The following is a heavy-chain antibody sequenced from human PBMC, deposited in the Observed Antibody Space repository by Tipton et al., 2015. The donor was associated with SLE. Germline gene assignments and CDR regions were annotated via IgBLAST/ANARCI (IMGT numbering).Heavy chain of an antibody. CDR1: GDSINSYY. V-gene: IGHV4-59*12. CDR2: IYYSGST. Sequence: TLSLTCTVSGDSINSYYWSWIRQPPGKGLEWIGYIYYSGSTNYNPSLKSRVTISVDTSKNQFSLKLSSVTAADTAVYYCARGGGPHAFDIWGQGTMVTVSS. D-gene: IGHD3-10*01. CDR3: ARGGGPHAFDI. J-gene: IGHJ3*02.